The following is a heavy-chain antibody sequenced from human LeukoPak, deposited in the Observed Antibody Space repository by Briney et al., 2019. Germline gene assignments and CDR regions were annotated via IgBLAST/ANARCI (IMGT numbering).Heavy chain of an antibody. CDR2: ISYDGSNK. CDR3: ALNRGSGCYFHY. CDR1: GFTFSSYA. V-gene: IGHV3-30*04. D-gene: IGHD6-19*01. Sequence: GGSLRLSCAASGFTFSSYAMHWVRQPPGKGLEWVAVISYDGSNKYEDSVKGRFTISRNNSKNTLYRKMNRLIAEDTAVYYWALNRGSGCYFHYWGRGTLVTVAS. J-gene: IGHJ4*02.